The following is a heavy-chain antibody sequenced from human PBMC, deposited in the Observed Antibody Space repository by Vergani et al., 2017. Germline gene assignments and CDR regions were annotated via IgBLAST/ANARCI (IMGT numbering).Heavy chain of an antibody. CDR1: GYTFTSYG. J-gene: IGHJ4*02. Sequence: QVQLVQSGAEVKKPGASVKVSCKASGYTFTSYGISWVRQAPGQGLEWMGLISAYNGNTNYAQKLQGRVTMTTDTSTSTAYMELRSLRSDDTAVYYCARVVRHRDDYVWGSYRERIFDYWGQGTLVTVSS. CDR2: ISAYNGNT. V-gene: IGHV1-18*01. D-gene: IGHD3-16*02. CDR3: ARVVRHRDDYVWGSYRERIFDY.